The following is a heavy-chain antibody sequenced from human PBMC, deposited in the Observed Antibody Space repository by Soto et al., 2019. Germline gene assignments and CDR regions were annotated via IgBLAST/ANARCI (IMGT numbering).Heavy chain of an antibody. CDR3: ARLGYCSSTSCYQMIYFSSPQNGMDV. J-gene: IGHJ6*02. CDR1: GGTFSSYA. D-gene: IGHD2-2*03. Sequence: ASVKVSCKASGGTFSSYAISWVRQAPGQGLEWMGGIIPIFGTANYAQKFQGRVTITADKSTSTAYMELSSLRSEDTAVYYCARLGYCSSTSCYQMIYFSSPQNGMDVWGQGTTVTVSS. V-gene: IGHV1-69*06. CDR2: IIPIFGTA.